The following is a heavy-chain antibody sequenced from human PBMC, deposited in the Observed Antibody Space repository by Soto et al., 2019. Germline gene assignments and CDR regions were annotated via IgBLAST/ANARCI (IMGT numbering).Heavy chain of an antibody. V-gene: IGHV2-5*02. Sequence: QLTLKESGPTLVKSTQTLTLTCTFSGFSLTSSGVSVAWIRQPPGKALEWLALIYWDDDKRYSPSLKTRLSITKDTSKNQVVLTMTNVDPVDTGTYYCAHASSSHHQAMDVWGQGNTVTFSS. CDR3: AHASSSHHQAMDV. J-gene: IGHJ6*02. D-gene: IGHD6-6*01. CDR1: GFSLTSSGVS. CDR2: IYWDDDK.